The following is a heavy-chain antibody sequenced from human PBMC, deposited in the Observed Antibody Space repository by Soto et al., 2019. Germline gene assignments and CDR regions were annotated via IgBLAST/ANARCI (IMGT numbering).Heavy chain of an antibody. J-gene: IGHJ6*02. CDR1: GFTVSNYW. V-gene: IGHV3-74*01. CDR2: IKSDGTT. D-gene: IGHD3-3*01. Sequence: GGSLRLSCAASGFTVSNYWMNWVRQAPGKGLVWVSHIKSDGTTSYADSVESRFTVSRDDAKNTFYLQMNSLRAEDTAVYYCAKDRGEEGLKFLEWFGGMDVWGHGTTVTVSS. CDR3: AKDRGEEGLKFLEWFGGMDV.